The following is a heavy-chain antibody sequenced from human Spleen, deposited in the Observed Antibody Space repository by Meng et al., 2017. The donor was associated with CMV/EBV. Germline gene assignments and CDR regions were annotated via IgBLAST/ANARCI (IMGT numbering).Heavy chain of an antibody. J-gene: IGHJ4*02. D-gene: IGHD1-26*01. CDR1: GGSFSGYY. V-gene: IGHV4-34*01. Sequence: SETLSLTCAVYGGSFSGYYWSWIRQPPGKGLEWIGDINHSGSTNYNTSLKSRVTISVDTSKNQFSLKQSSVTAADTAVYYCAREPRTWEKDYWGQGTLVTVSS. CDR3: AREPRTWEKDY. CDR2: INHSGST.